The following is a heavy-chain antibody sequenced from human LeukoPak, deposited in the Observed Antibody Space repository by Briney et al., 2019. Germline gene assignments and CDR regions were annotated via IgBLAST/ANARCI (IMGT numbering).Heavy chain of an antibody. D-gene: IGHD6-19*01. V-gene: IGHV1-2*02. CDR3: ARAGGWARGDYKADAFDI. CDR2: INPNSGDT. Sequence: ASVKVSCKASGYTFIGYYMHWVRQAPGQGLEWMGWINPNSGDTNYAQKFQGRVTMTRDTSITTAYIELSGLRSDDTAVYYCARAGGWARGDYKADAFDIWGQGTMVTVPS. CDR1: GYTFIGYY. J-gene: IGHJ3*02.